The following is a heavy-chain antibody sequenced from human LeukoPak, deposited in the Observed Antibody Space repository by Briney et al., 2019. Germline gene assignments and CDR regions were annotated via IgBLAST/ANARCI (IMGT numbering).Heavy chain of an antibody. Sequence: GGSLRLSCAASGFTFSTYWMSWVRQAPGKGLEWVSAISGSGGSTYYADSVKGRFTISRDNSKNTLYLQMNSLRAEDTAVYYCATYDFWSGYYLGGLFDYWGQGTLVTVSS. J-gene: IGHJ4*02. V-gene: IGHV3-23*01. CDR3: ATYDFWSGYYLGGLFDY. CDR1: GFTFSTYW. CDR2: ISGSGGST. D-gene: IGHD3-3*01.